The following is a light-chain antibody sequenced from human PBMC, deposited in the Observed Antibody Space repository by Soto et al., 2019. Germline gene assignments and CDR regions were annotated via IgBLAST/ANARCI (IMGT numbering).Light chain of an antibody. CDR3: AAWDDSLEEYV. CDR2: SSI. Sequence: QSVLTQPPSASGTPGQRVTISCSGSASNIGSKSVNWYQQFQGTAPKLLIYSSIYRPSGVPARMSASKSGTSASLAISGLQSEDEADYFCAAWDDSLEEYVFGTGTKVTVL. CDR1: ASNIGSKS. V-gene: IGLV1-44*01. J-gene: IGLJ1*01.